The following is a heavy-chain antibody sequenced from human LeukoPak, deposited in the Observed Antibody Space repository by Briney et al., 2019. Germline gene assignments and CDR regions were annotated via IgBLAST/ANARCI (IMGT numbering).Heavy chain of an antibody. CDR3: ARRWYDFWSGEESNYYGMDV. D-gene: IGHD3-3*01. J-gene: IGHJ6*02. V-gene: IGHV1-58*02. Sequence: SVKVSCKASGFTFTSSAMQWVRQARGQRLEWIGWIVVGSGNTNYAQKFQERVTITRDMSTSTAYMELSSLRAEDTAVYYCARRWYDFWSGEESNYYGMDVWGQGTTVTVSS. CDR1: GFTFTSSA. CDR2: IVVGSGNT.